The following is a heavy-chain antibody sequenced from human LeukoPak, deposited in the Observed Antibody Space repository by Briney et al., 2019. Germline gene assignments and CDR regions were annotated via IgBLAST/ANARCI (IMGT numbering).Heavy chain of an antibody. CDR1: GFTVSSNY. CDR2: IYSGGST. D-gene: IGHD1-1*01. Sequence: PGGSLRLSCAASGFTVSSNYMSWVRQAPGKGLEWVSVIYSGGSTYYADSVKGRFTISRDEAKKSPYLQMNSLRVEDTAVYYCTRDPDNGGGFDYWGQGTLVTVSS. J-gene: IGHJ4*02. V-gene: IGHV3-53*01. CDR3: TRDPDNGGGFDY.